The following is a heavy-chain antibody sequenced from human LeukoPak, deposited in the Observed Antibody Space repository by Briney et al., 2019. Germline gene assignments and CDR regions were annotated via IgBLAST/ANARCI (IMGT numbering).Heavy chain of an antibody. J-gene: IGHJ4*02. Sequence: GGSLRLSCAASGFTFDDYAMHWVRQAPGKGLEWVSGISWNSGSIGYADSVKGRFTISRDNAKNSLYLQMNSLRAEDTAVYYCAKEDYVWGSYTPPFDYWGQGTLVTVSS. CDR1: GFTFDDYA. D-gene: IGHD3-16*01. V-gene: IGHV3-9*01. CDR2: ISWNSGSI. CDR3: AKEDYVWGSYTPPFDY.